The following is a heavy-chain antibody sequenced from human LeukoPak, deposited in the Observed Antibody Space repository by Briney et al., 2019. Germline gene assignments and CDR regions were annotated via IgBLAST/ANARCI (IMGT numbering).Heavy chain of an antibody. D-gene: IGHD6-13*01. J-gene: IGHJ4*02. CDR3: ASAGIAATFDY. CDR1: GYTFTSYY. V-gene: IGHV1-46*01. CDR2: INPSGGST. Sequence: ASVKVSCKASGYTFTSYYIHWVRQAPGQGLEWMGIINPSGGSTSYAQKFQGRVTMTRDTSTSTVYMELSSLRSEDAAVYYCASAGIAATFDYWGQGTLVTVSS.